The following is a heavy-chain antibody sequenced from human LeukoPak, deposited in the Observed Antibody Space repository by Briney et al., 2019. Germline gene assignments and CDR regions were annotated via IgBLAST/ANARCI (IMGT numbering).Heavy chain of an antibody. J-gene: IGHJ4*02. CDR2: IIPIFGTA. D-gene: IGHD2-8*01. Sequence: GASVEVSCKASGGTFSSYAISWVRQAPGQGLEWMGGIIPIFGTANYAQKFQGRVTITTDESTSTAYMELSSLRSEDTAVYYCARDLNGDLDYWGQGTLVTVSS. CDR1: GGTFSSYA. V-gene: IGHV1-69*05. CDR3: ARDLNGDLDY.